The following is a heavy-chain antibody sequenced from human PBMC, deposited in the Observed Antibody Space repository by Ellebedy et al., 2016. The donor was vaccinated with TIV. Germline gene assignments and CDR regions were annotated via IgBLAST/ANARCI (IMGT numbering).Heavy chain of an antibody. Sequence: GESLKISCVVSGFTFSTYAMRWFRQAPGKGLEWVSALTTGGVTFYADSVKGRFTISRDSSKNTLYLQMNSLSAEDTAVYYCAKSRVGAITHFDHWGQGTLVTVSS. CDR2: LTTGGVT. CDR1: GFTFSTYA. V-gene: IGHV3-23*01. D-gene: IGHD1-26*01. CDR3: AKSRVGAITHFDH. J-gene: IGHJ4*01.